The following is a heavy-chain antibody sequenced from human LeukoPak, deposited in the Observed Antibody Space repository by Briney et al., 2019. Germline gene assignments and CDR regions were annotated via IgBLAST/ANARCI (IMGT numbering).Heavy chain of an antibody. V-gene: IGHV3-48*03. CDR1: GFTFSSYE. Sequence: PGGSLRLSCAAFGFTFSSYEMNWVRQAPGKGLEWVSYIGISGSSTYYADSVKGRFTISRDNSKNTLYLQMNSLRAEDTAVYYCARDGTGTTTQTGDYWGQGTLVTVSS. CDR2: IGISGSST. D-gene: IGHD1-7*01. CDR3: ARDGTGTTTQTGDY. J-gene: IGHJ4*02.